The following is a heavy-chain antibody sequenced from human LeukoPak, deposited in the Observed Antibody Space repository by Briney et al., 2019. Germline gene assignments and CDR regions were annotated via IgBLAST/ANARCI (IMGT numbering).Heavy chain of an antibody. CDR1: GGSISGYY. Sequence: SETLSLTCTVSGGSISGYYWSWIRQPPGKGLEWIAYIYYNGISNYNPSLKSRVIISVDSSKNQFSLKLTSVTAADTAVYYCARRGYSSQFDPWGQGTLVTVSS. J-gene: IGHJ5*02. CDR3: ARRGYSSQFDP. CDR2: IYYNGIS. D-gene: IGHD6-13*01. V-gene: IGHV4-59*01.